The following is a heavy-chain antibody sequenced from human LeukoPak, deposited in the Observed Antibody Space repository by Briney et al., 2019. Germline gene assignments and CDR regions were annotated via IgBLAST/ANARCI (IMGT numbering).Heavy chain of an antibody. J-gene: IGHJ4*02. CDR2: ISAYNGNT. D-gene: IGHD2-21*02. CDR1: GYTFTSYG. V-gene: IGHV1-18*01. CDR3: ARDIFAYCGGDCYPLFDY. Sequence: ASVKVSCKASGYTFTSYGISWVRQAHGQGLEWMGWISAYNGNTNYAQKLQGRVTMTTDTSTSTAYMELRSLRSDDTAVYYCARDIFAYCGGDCYPLFDYWGQGTLVTVSS.